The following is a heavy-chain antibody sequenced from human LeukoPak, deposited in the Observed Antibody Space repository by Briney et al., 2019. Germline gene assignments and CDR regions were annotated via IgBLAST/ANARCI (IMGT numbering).Heavy chain of an antibody. J-gene: IGHJ5*02. V-gene: IGHV3-48*03. CDR2: IDSNPRTR. Sequence: GGSLRLSCAASGFTFSDYEMTWVRQAPGKGLECISYIDSNPRTRSYADSVKGRFTISRDNAKNSLFLQMNSLRAEDTAVYYCVRQMIRFWFDPWGQGTQVTVSS. CDR1: GFTFSDYE. D-gene: IGHD3-16*01. CDR3: VRQMIRFWFDP.